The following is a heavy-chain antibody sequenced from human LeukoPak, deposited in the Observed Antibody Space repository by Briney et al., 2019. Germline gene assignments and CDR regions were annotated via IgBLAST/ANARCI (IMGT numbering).Heavy chain of an antibody. CDR1: GFTFSNSW. CDR2: SNADGSEE. J-gene: IGHJ4*02. D-gene: IGHD4-17*01. V-gene: IGHV3-7*01. Sequence: GGSLRLSCVDSGFTFSNSWMSWVRQAPGRGLEWVATSNADGSEEFYVEAVKGRFTISRNNARNSLFLHMDSLRAEDTAVYYCARDRAYGTFYYWGQGTLVTVSS. CDR3: ARDRAYGTFYY.